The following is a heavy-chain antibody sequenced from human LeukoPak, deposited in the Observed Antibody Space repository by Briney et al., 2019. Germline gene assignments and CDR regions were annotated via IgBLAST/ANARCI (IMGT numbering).Heavy chain of an antibody. D-gene: IGHD3-22*01. V-gene: IGHV3-21*01. CDR1: GFTFSSYS. CDR2: ISSSSSYI. CDR3: ARGVPYYDSSGRLDY. J-gene: IGHJ4*02. Sequence: PGGSLRLSCAASGFTFSSYSMNWVRQAPGKGLEWVSSISSSSSYIYYADSVKGRFTISRDNAKNSPYLQMNSLRAEDTAVYYCARGVPYYDSSGRLDYWGQGTLVTVSS.